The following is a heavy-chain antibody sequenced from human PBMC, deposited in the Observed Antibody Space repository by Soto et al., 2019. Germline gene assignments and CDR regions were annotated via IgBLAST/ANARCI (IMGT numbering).Heavy chain of an antibody. D-gene: IGHD3-22*01. J-gene: IGHJ4*02. CDR2: IWYDGSNK. CDR1: GFTFSSYG. Sequence: GGSLRLSCAASGFTFSSYGMHWVRQAPGKGLEWVAVIWYDGSNKYYADSVKGRFTISRDNSKNTLYLQMNSLRAEDTAVYYCARETTALDYYDSSGYYAGVDYWGQGTLVTVSS. V-gene: IGHV3-33*01. CDR3: ARETTALDYYDSSGYYAGVDY.